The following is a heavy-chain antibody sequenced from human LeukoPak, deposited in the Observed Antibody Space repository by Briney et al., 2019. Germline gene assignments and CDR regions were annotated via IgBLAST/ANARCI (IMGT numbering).Heavy chain of an antibody. CDR1: GGTFSSYA. D-gene: IGHD3-22*01. CDR2: IIPIYGTA. V-gene: IGHV1-69*13. J-gene: IGHJ4*02. CDR3: ARTNYDYDSSGYLPPYYFDY. Sequence: SVKVTCKASGGTFSSYAISWVRQAPGQGLEWMGGIIPIYGTANYAQKFQGRVTITADESTSTAYMELSSLRSEDTAVYYCARTNYDYDSSGYLPPYYFDYWGQGTLVSVSS.